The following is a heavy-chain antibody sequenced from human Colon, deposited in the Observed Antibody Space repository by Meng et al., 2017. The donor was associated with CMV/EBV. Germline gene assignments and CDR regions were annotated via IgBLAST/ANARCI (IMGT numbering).Heavy chain of an antibody. CDR3: AKGTREGTPFDY. CDR2: ISGSGLIT. Sequence: CEASGFAFSNYALSWVRQAPGRGLEWVSLISGSGLITHYSDSVKGRFIISRDNSNSTLYLQMNSLRAEDTAIYYCAKGTREGTPFDYWGQGRLVTVSS. CDR1: GFAFSNYA. D-gene: IGHD2-15*01. V-gene: IGHV3-23*01. J-gene: IGHJ4*02.